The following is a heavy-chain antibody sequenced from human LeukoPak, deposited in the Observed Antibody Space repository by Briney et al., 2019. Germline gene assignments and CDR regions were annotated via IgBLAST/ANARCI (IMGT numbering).Heavy chain of an antibody. Sequence: GESLKISCKGSGYSFTSYWIGWVRQMPGKGLEWMWIIYPGNSDTTYRPSFQGQVIISADKSINTAYLQWSSLKASDTAMYYCARLLDGSGSYAPFDIWGQGTMVTVSS. CDR1: GYSFTSYW. CDR3: ARLLDGSGSYAPFDI. D-gene: IGHD3-10*01. V-gene: IGHV5-51*01. CDR2: IYPGNSDT. J-gene: IGHJ3*02.